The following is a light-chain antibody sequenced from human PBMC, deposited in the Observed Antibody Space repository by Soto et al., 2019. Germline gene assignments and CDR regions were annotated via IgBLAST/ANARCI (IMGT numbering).Light chain of an antibody. CDR2: GVS. CDR1: QDVSNSF. J-gene: IGKJ4*01. V-gene: IGKV3-20*01. CDR3: QHYGSLPLC. Sequence: EIVLTQSPGTLSLSPGEMASLSCRTTQDVSNSFLAWYQQRSGQAPRLLIYGVSSRATGVPDRFNGGGYGTDATLAIMSLEAGVSAVNYCQHYGSLPLCFRGGTKVDIK.